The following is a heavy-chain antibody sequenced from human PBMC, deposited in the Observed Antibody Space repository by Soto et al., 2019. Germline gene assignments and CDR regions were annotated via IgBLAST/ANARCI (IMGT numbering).Heavy chain of an antibody. J-gene: IGHJ3*02. CDR2: IYPGNSDT. CDR3: ASDSHCGGGNCPLGAFDR. CDR1: GYGFSIHW. D-gene: IGHD2-15*01. V-gene: IGHV5-51*01. Sequence: PXESLNISCTDCGYGFSIHWVAWLRQMPGKGLEWVGIIYPGNSDTIYSPSFQGQVTISADTALSTTYQQWDTLKPSDTAMYFCASDSHCGGGNCPLGAFDRWGQGTMVTVSS.